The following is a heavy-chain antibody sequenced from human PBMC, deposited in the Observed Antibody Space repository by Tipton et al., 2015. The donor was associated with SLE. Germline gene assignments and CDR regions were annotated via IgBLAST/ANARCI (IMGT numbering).Heavy chain of an antibody. CDR1: GFTFDDYG. D-gene: IGHD3-3*01. V-gene: IGHV3-20*04. CDR3: AKDHYDFWSGYSYFDY. CDR2: INWNGGST. J-gene: IGHJ4*02. Sequence: SLRLSCAASGFTFDDYGMSWVRQAPGKGLEWVSGINWNGGSTGYADSVKGRFTISRDNSKNTLYLQMNSLRAEDTAVYYCAKDHYDFWSGYSYFDYWGQGTLVTVSS.